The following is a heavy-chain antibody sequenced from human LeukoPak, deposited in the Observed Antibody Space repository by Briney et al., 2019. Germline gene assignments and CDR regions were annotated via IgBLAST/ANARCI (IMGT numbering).Heavy chain of an antibody. Sequence: GASVKVSCKASGYTFIHYYIHWVRQAPGQGLEWMGWINTNNGDTRFPQEFQGRVTMTSDTSIRTVYMELSSLRSDDTAIYYCARGPNFGLDYWGQGTLVTVSS. CDR2: INTNNGDT. CDR1: GYTFIHYY. J-gene: IGHJ4*02. CDR3: ARGPNFGLDY. D-gene: IGHD1-1*01. V-gene: IGHV1-2*02.